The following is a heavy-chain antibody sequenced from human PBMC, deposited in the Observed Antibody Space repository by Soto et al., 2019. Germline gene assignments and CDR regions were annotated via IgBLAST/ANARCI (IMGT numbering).Heavy chain of an antibody. Sequence: GGSLRLSCAASGFTFSSYAMSWVRQAPGKGLEWVSAISGSGGSTYYADSVKGRFTISRDNSKNTLYLQMNSLRAEDTAVYYCAKTGYCSGGSCYLSWFDPWGQGTLVTVSS. CDR3: AKTGYCSGGSCYLSWFDP. J-gene: IGHJ5*02. D-gene: IGHD2-15*01. CDR1: GFTFSSYA. V-gene: IGHV3-23*01. CDR2: ISGSGGST.